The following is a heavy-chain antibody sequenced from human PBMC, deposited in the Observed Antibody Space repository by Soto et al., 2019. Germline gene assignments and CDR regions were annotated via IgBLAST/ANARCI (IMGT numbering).Heavy chain of an antibody. CDR1: GFTVSGNY. D-gene: IGHD1-1*01. CDR2: IYRDGTT. Sequence: VQLVESGGDLVQPGGSLRLSCAGSGFTVSGNYLSWVRQAPGKGLEWVSIIYRDGTTYYADSVKDRFTISRDNSKNTVYLQMNSLRAEDTAVYYCARAASVTTIYDYWGQGTLVTVSS. CDR3: ARAASVTTIYDY. V-gene: IGHV3-66*01. J-gene: IGHJ4*02.